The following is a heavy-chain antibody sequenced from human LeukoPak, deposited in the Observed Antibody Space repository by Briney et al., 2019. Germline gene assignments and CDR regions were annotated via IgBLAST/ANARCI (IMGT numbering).Heavy chain of an antibody. CDR1: GFTYSSYA. CDR2: ISGSGGST. V-gene: IGHV3-23*01. D-gene: IGHD3-10*01. J-gene: IGHJ4*02. Sequence: PGGSLRLSCAASGFTYSSYAMSWVRQAPGKGLEWVSVISGSGGSTYYADSVKGRFTISRDNSKNTLYLQMNSLRAEDTAVYYCANSRSSMVRGVMSFDYWGQGTLVTVSS. CDR3: ANSRSSMVRGVMSFDY.